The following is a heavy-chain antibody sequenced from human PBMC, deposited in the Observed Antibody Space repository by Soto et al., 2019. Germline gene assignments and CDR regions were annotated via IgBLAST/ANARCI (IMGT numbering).Heavy chain of an antibody. CDR1: GDSLRSSYHY. CDR3: LRDEMCAGEFTPNFDR. V-gene: IGHV4-39*02. D-gene: IGHD3-16*01. Sequence: SETLSLTSTVSGDSLRSSYHYWRWIRQLPGKGLEWLGSIYYTGEAYYTPSLTSRVSIAVVMPTNEISLRLRAERVADTAGYYCLRDEMCAGEFTPNFDRWGEGALVTVS. J-gene: IGHJ4*02. CDR2: IYYTGEA.